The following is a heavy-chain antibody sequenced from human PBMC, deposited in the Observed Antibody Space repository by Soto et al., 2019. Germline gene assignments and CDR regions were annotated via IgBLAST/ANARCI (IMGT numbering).Heavy chain of an antibody. J-gene: IGHJ4*02. V-gene: IGHV3-64D*06. CDR3: VKDRFGCTSASVDS. CDR2: ISSNGGSI. D-gene: IGHD5-18*01. CDR1: GFTFSSYA. Sequence: EVHLVEAGGGLVQPGGSLRLSCSASGFTFSSYALHWVRQAPGQGLAYVSGISSNGGSIIYADSVKGRFTISRDTSKNSLDLQMTGLRVDDTAVSSCVKDRFGCTSASVDSWGQGTLVTVSS.